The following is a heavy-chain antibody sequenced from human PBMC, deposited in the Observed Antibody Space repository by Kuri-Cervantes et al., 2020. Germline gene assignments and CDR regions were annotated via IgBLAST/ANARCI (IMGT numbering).Heavy chain of an antibody. CDR1: GFIFNDYA. CDR3: ARERRASSSLPYDAFDI. CDR2: IWYDGSNK. J-gene: IGHJ3*02. D-gene: IGHD6-13*01. Sequence: GGSLRLSCAASGFIFNDYAIHWVRQAPGKGLEWVAVIWYDGSNKYYADSVKGRFTISRDNSKNTLYLQMNSLRAEDTAVYYCARERRASSSLPYDAFDIWGQGTMVTVSS. V-gene: IGHV3-33*08.